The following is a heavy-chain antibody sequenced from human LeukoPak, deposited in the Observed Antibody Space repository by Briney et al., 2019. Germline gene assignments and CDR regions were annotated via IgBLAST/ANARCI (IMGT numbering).Heavy chain of an antibody. CDR3: AREPRVDTAMVKGYFDY. J-gene: IGHJ4*02. V-gene: IGHV4-59*01. CDR1: GGSISSYY. Sequence: SETLSLTCTVSGGSISSYYWSWIRQPPGTGREWIGDIYYSGSTNYNPSLKSRVTISVDKSKNQFSLKLSSVTAADTAVYYCAREPRVDTAMVKGYFDYWGQGTLVTVSS. CDR2: IYYSGST. D-gene: IGHD5-18*01.